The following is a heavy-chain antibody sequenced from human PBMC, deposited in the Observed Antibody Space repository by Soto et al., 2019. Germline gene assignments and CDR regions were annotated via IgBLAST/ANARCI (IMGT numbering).Heavy chain of an antibody. CDR2: INPNSGGT. D-gene: IGHD6-13*01. CDR3: ARGGIAAAGTKYYYYGMDV. CDR1: GYTFTGYY. J-gene: IGHJ6*02. V-gene: IGHV1-2*04. Sequence: ASVKVSCKASGYTFTGYYMHWVLQAPGQGLEWMGWINPNSGGTNYAQKFQGWVTMTRDTSISTAYMELSRLRSDDTAVYYCARGGIAAAGTKYYYYGMDVWGQGTTVTVSS.